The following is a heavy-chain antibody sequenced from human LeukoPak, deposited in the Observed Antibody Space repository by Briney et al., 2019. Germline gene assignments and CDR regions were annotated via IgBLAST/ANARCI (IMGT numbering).Heavy chain of an antibody. CDR3: ANRLQDYFDY. J-gene: IGHJ4*02. CDR2: ISGSGGST. V-gene: IGHV3-23*01. Sequence: GGSLRLSCAASGCTFSSYAMSWVRQRPPKGLGLVWAISGSGGSTYYADSVKGRFTTSRDNSKNTLYLQMNSLRAEDTAVYYCANRLQDYFDYWGQGTLVTVSS. CDR1: GCTFSSYA.